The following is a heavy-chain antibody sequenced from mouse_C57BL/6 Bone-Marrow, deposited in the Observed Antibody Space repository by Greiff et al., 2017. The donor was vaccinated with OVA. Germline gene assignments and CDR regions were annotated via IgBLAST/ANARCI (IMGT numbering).Heavy chain of an antibody. CDR3: ARGLLAFDY. J-gene: IGHJ2*01. Sequence: EVQLQQSGPGMVKPSQSLSLTCTVTGYSITSGYDWHWIRHFPGNKLEWMGYISYSGSTNYNPSLKSRISITHDTSKNHFFLKLNSVTTEDTATYYCARGLLAFDYWGQGTTLTVSS. D-gene: IGHD1-2*01. CDR2: ISYSGST. V-gene: IGHV3-1*01. CDR1: GYSITSGYD.